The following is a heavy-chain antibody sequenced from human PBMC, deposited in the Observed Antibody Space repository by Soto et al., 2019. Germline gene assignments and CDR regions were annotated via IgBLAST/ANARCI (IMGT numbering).Heavy chain of an antibody. Sequence: ASVKVSCKASGYTFTSYYVHWVRQAPGQGLEWMGWINPNTGGTNYAQKFQGWVTMTRDTSISTAYMELSRLRSDDTATYYCASSYGSGYRALDYWGQGALVTVS. D-gene: IGHD3-10*01. J-gene: IGHJ4*02. V-gene: IGHV1-2*04. CDR2: INPNTGGT. CDR1: GYTFTSYY. CDR3: ASSYGSGYRALDY.